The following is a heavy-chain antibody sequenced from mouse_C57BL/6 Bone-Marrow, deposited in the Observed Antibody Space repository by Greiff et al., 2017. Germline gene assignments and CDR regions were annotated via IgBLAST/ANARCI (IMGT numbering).Heavy chain of an antibody. CDR2: ISSGGSYT. D-gene: IGHD2-5*01. Sequence: EVKLMESGGDLVKPGASLKLSCAASGFTFTSYGMSWVRQTPEKSLEWVATISSGGSYTYYPDSVKGRFTITRDNAKNTLYLQMSSLTSEDTAMYYCARLSIVTHYFDYWGQGTALTVSA. V-gene: IGHV5-6*01. J-gene: IGHJ2*01. CDR3: ARLSIVTHYFDY. CDR1: GFTFTSYG.